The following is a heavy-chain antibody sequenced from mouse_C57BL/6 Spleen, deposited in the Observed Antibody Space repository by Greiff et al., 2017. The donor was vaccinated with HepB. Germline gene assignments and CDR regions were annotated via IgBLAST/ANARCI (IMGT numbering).Heavy chain of an antibody. V-gene: IGHV1-52*01. J-gene: IGHJ3*01. CDR1: GYTFTSYW. CDR3: ARNYYGSAWFAY. CDR2: IDPSDSET. Sequence: QVHVKQPGAELVRPGSSVKLSCKASGYTFTSYWMHWVKQRPIQGLEWIGNIDPSDSETHYNQKFKDKATLTVDKSSSTAYMQLSSLTSEDSAVYYCARNYYGSAWFAYWGQGTLVTVSA. D-gene: IGHD1-1*01.